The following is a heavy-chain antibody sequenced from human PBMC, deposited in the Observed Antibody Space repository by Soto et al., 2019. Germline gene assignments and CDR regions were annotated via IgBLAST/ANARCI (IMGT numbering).Heavy chain of an antibody. CDR3: ARQGSGSYSYYFDY. D-gene: IGHD1-26*01. V-gene: IGHV4-39*01. CDR2: IYYSGST. Sequence: SEPLPLTSTVSGGTISSSSYYWGLKRQPPGKGLEWIGSIYYSGSTYYNPSLKSRVTISVDTSKNQFSLKLSSVTAADTAVYYCARQGSGSYSYYFDYWGQGTLVTVSS. CDR1: GGTISSSSYY. J-gene: IGHJ4*02.